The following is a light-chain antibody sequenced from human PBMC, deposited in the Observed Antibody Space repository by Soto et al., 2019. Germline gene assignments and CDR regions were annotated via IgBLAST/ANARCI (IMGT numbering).Light chain of an antibody. V-gene: IGKV3-20*01. CDR1: QSVSSNY. Sequence: EIVLPQSPGTLPLSPGERATLSCRASQSVSSNYLAWSQQKPGQPPRLLISDASSRATGIPDRFSGSGSGTDFTLTISGLEPEDFAVYYCQHYGRSPPSWTFGQGTKVEIK. CDR2: DAS. CDR3: QHYGRSPPSWT. J-gene: IGKJ1*01.